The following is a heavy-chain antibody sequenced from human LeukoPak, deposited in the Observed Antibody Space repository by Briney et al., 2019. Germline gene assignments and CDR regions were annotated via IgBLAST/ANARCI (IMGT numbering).Heavy chain of an antibody. CDR2: ISSNGGST. V-gene: IGHV3-64D*09. Sequence: GGSLRLSCSASGFTFSSYAMHWVRQAPGKGLEYVSAISSNGGSTYYADSVKGRFTISRDNSKNTLYLQMSSLRAEDTAVYYCATNRGWASDDAFDIWGQGTMVTVSS. CDR3: ATNRGWASDDAFDI. D-gene: IGHD5-24*01. J-gene: IGHJ3*02. CDR1: GFTFSSYA.